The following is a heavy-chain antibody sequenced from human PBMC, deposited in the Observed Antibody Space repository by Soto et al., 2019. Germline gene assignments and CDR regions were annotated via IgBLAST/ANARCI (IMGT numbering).Heavy chain of an antibody. CDR2: IYQSGST. J-gene: IGHJ6*02. V-gene: IGHV4-4*02. CDR1: GGSISSTNW. D-gene: IGHD3-3*01. Sequence: SETLSLTCDVSGGSISSTNWWSWVRQPPGKGLEWIGEIYQSGSTNYNPSLKSRVTISVDKSKNQLSLKLSSVTAADTAVYYCARVDDFWNYSGMDVWGQGTTVTVSS. CDR3: ARVDDFWNYSGMDV.